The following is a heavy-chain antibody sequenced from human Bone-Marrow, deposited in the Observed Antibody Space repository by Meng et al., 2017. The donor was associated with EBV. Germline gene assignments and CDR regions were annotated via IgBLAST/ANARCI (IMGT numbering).Heavy chain of an antibody. CDR3: ARDVYASGTYRADP. D-gene: IGHD3-10*01. V-gene: IGHV1-8*01. Sequence: QVQVGPAGGEGKKPWASGKGSCKASGYTFTRYDINWVRQATGQGLEWMGWMDPNSGNTGFAQKFQGRVTMTRNTSISTAYMELSALTSEDTAVYYCARDVYASGTYRADPWGQGTLVTVSS. J-gene: IGHJ5*02. CDR1: GYTFTRYD. CDR2: MDPNSGNT.